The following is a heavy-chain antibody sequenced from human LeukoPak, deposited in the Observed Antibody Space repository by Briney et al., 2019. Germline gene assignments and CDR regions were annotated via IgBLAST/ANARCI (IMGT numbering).Heavy chain of an antibody. Sequence: SETLSLTCTVSGGSISSYYWSWIRQPPGKGLEWIGYIYHSGSTNYNPSLKSRVTISVDTSKNQFSLKLSSVTAADTAVYYCARRRGRDGYSPWGQGTLVTVSS. CDR2: IYHSGST. CDR3: ARRRGRDGYSP. D-gene: IGHD5-24*01. CDR1: GGSISSYY. V-gene: IGHV4-59*01. J-gene: IGHJ5*02.